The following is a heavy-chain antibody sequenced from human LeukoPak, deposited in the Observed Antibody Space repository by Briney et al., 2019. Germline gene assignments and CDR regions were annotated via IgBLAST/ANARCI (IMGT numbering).Heavy chain of an antibody. Sequence: PGGSLRLSCAASGFTFSSYWMSWVRQAPGKGLEWVANINQDGSGRFYMDSVEGRFSISRDNARNSVYLQMNSPRAEDTAVYYCAREGYDYVWQTTEQDGMDVWGQGTTVTVSS. J-gene: IGHJ6*02. V-gene: IGHV3-7*01. CDR1: GFTFSSYW. D-gene: IGHD3-16*01. CDR3: AREGYDYVWQTTEQDGMDV. CDR2: INQDGSGR.